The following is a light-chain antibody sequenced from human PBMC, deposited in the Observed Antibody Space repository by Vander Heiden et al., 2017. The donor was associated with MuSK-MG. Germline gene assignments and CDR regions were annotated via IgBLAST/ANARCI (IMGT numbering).Light chain of an antibody. CDR1: QSISRS. CDR3: QQSYATPPDT. Sequence: IQMTQSPTSLSASVGDRVTISCRASQSISRSLNWYQQKPGKAPKLMIYDASTLQSGVPSRFSGSGSGTDFTLTISTLQPEDFATYYCQQSYATPPDTFGPGTAVDIK. V-gene: IGKV1-39*01. J-gene: IGKJ3*01. CDR2: DAS.